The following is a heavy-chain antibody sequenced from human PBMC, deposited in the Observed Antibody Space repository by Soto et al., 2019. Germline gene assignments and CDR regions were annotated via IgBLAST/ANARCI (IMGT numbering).Heavy chain of an antibody. Sequence: VQLVESGGGVVQPGRSLGLSCAASGFTFSDYAMHWVRQAPGKGLEWVAVVSHDGRNTHYADSVKGRFTISRDSSKNTVALEMTSLRAEDTAVYYCAKGGRQWLVTSDFNYWGQGALVTVSS. J-gene: IGHJ4*02. V-gene: IGHV3-30*18. D-gene: IGHD6-19*01. CDR2: VSHDGRNT. CDR3: AKGGRQWLVTSDFNY. CDR1: GFTFSDYA.